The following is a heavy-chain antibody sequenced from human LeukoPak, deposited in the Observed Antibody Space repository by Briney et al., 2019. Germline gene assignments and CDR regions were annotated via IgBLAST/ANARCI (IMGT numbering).Heavy chain of an antibody. CDR3: ARVQRVTFPLKYYFDY. CDR1: GYSFTSYD. Sequence: ASVKVSCKASGYSFTSYDIDWVRQATGQGLEWMGWMNPNSGNTAYAQNFQGRVTMTRSTSISTAYMEQSSLRSEDTAVYYCARVQRVTFPLKYYFDYWGQGTLVTVSS. J-gene: IGHJ4*02. CDR2: MNPNSGNT. D-gene: IGHD3-10*01. V-gene: IGHV1-8*01.